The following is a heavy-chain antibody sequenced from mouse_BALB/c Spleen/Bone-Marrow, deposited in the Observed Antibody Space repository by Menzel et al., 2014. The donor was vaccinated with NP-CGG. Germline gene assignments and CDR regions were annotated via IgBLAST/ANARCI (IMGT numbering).Heavy chain of an antibody. CDR2: ISGGGSHT. Sequence: EVQLVESGGGLVESGGSLKLSCAASGFSFNSYGMSWVRQTPEKRLEWVATISGGGSHTFYPDSVKGRFTISRDNAKNNLYLQLSSLRSEDTALYYCARHAYYDQTEVSFVYWGQGTLVTVSA. CDR1: GFSFNSYG. D-gene: IGHD2-4*01. CDR3: ARHAYYDQTEVSFVY. J-gene: IGHJ3*01. V-gene: IGHV5-9-2*01.